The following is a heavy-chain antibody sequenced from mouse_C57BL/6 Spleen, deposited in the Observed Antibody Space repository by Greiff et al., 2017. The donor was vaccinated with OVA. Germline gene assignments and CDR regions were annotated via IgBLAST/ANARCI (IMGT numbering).Heavy chain of an antibody. CDR2: INYDGSST. D-gene: IGHD2-4*01. CDR3: ARAYDYDGYWYFDV. Sequence: EVKVEESEGGLVQPGSSMKLSCTASGFTFSDYYMAWVRQVPEKGLEWVANINYDGSSTYYLDSLKSRFIISRDNAKNILYLQMSSLKSEDTATYYCARAYDYDGYWYFDVWGTGTTVTVSS. CDR1: GFTFSDYY. V-gene: IGHV5-16*01. J-gene: IGHJ1*03.